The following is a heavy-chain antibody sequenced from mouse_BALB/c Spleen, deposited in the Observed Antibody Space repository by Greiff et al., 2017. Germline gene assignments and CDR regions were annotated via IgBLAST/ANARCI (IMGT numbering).Heavy chain of an antibody. CDR1: GYTFTDYN. J-gene: IGHJ4*01. V-gene: IGHV1-18*01. CDR3: AREGNYGAMDY. D-gene: IGHD2-1*01. Sequence: VQLQQSGPELVKPGASVKIPCKAFGYTFTDYNMDWVKQSHGKSLEWIGDINPNNGGTIYNQKFKGKATLTVDKSSSTAYMELRSLTSEDTAVYYCAREGNYGAMDYWGQGTSVTVSS. CDR2: INPNNGGT.